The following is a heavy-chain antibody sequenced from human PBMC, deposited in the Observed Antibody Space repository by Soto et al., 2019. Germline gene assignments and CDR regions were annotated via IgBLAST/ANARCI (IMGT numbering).Heavy chain of an antibody. CDR1: GYTFTSYA. CDR3: ARSRSYCSSTSCYIFDY. CDR2: INAGNGNT. J-gene: IGHJ4*02. V-gene: IGHV1-3*01. D-gene: IGHD2-2*02. Sequence: QVQLVQSGAEVKKPGASVKVSCKASGYTFTSYAMHWVRQAPGQRLEWMGWINAGNGNTKYSQKFQGRVTITRDTCASTAYMELSSLRAEDTAVYYCARSRSYCSSTSCYIFDYWGQGTLVTVSS.